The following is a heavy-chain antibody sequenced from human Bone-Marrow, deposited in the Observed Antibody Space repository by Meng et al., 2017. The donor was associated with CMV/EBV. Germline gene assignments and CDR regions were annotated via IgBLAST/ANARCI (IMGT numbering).Heavy chain of an antibody. D-gene: IGHD2-21*02. CDR1: GCSISSYY. CDR3: ARGDLAPLDETYYFDY. Sequence: QWQLQESGPGLVNPSETPSPPCTAAGCSISSYYWRWIRQPAGKRLEWIGRIYTSGSTNYNPSLKSRVTMSVDTSKNQFSLKLSSVTAADTAVYYCARGDLAPLDETYYFDYWGQGTLVTVSS. V-gene: IGHV4-4*07. J-gene: IGHJ4*02. CDR2: IYTSGST.